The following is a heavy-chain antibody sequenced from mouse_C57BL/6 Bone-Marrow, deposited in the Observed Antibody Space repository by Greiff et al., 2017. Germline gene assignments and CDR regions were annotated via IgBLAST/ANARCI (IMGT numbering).Heavy chain of an antibody. J-gene: IGHJ4*01. V-gene: IGHV14-4*01. CDR3: TTAITTVSRGYAMAY. Sequence: EVQLQQSGAELVRPGASVKLSCTASGFNFTGDYMHWVKQRPEQGLEWIGWIDPENGDTEYASKFQGKATITADTSSNTAYLQLSSLTSEDTAVYYCTTAITTVSRGYAMAYWGQGTSGTVSA. D-gene: IGHD1-1*01. CDR1: GFNFTGDY. CDR2: IDPENGDT.